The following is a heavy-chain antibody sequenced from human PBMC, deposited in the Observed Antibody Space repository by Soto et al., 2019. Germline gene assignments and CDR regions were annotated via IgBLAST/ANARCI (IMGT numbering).Heavy chain of an antibody. CDR3: AKGQRGGYFDY. CDR2: ISVSGGST. D-gene: IGHD2-15*01. J-gene: IGHJ4*02. CDR1: GFPFSSYA. Sequence: GGSLRLSGAASGFPFSSYAMSWVRQSPGKGLEWVSSISVSGGSTYYADSVKGRFTISRDNSKNTLYLQMKSLRAEDTAVYYCAKGQRGGYFDYWGQGTRVPVSS. V-gene: IGHV3-23*01.